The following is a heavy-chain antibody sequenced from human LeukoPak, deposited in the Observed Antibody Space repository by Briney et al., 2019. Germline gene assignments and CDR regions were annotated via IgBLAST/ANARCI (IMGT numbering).Heavy chain of an antibody. CDR2: IYTSGST. D-gene: IGHD4-17*01. CDR3: ARGPDYGDHFDY. Sequence: SQTLSLTCTVSGGSISSGSYYWSWIRQPAGKGLEWIGRIYTSGSTNYNPSLKSRVTISVDTSKNQFSLKLSSVTAADTAVYYCARGPDYGDHFDYWGQGTLVTVSS. J-gene: IGHJ4*02. CDR1: GGSISSGSYY. V-gene: IGHV4-61*02.